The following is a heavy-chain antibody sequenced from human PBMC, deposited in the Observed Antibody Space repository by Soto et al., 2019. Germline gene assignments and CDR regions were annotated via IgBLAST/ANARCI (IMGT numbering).Heavy chain of an antibody. J-gene: IGHJ4*02. Sequence: EVQLVESGGGLVQPGGSLRLSCAASGFTFSSYSMNWVRQAPGKGLEWVSYISSSSSTIYYADSVKGRFTFSRDNAKNSLYRQMNSLRAEDTAVYYCAGNYEWSGYYLNYCEYWGQGTLVTISS. CDR2: ISSSSSTI. CDR3: AGNYEWSGYYLNYCEY. V-gene: IGHV3-48*01. D-gene: IGHD3-22*01. CDR1: GFTFSSYS.